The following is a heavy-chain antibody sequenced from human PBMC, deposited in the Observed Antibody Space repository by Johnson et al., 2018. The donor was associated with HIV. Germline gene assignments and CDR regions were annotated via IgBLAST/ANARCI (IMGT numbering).Heavy chain of an antibody. J-gene: IGHJ3*02. CDR3: ARDRDSSGYPYDAFDI. CDR2: ISSSGSTI. D-gene: IGHD3-22*01. CDR1: GFTFSNAW. Sequence: VHLVESGGGLVQPGGSLKLSCVGYGFTFSNAWMNWVRQAPGKGLESVSYISSSGSTIYYADSVKARFTISRDNAKKSLYLQMNSLRAEDTAVYYCARDRDSSGYPYDAFDIWGQGTMVTVSS. V-gene: IGHV3-48*04.